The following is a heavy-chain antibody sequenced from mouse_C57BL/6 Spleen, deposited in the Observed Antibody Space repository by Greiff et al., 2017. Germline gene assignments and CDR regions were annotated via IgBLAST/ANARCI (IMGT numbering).Heavy chain of an antibody. Sequence: EVQLQQSGAELVRPGASVKLSCTASGFNIKDDYMHWVKQRPEQGLEWIGWIDPENGDTEYASKFQGKATITADTSSNTAYLQLSSLTSEDTAVYYCTTGDYDDYAMDDWGQGASVTVSS. CDR2: IDPENGDT. CDR1: GFNIKDDY. D-gene: IGHD2-4*01. J-gene: IGHJ4*01. CDR3: TTGDYDDYAMDD. V-gene: IGHV14-4*01.